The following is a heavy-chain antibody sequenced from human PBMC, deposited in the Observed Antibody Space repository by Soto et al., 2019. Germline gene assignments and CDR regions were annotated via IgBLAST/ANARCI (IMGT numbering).Heavy chain of an antibody. Sequence: SETSSLTSTVSGGSLRSGGSYWSWVRQNARRCLEWIGNIYYSGNTYYNPSLKSRLTISVDTSKNQFSLNLSSVTAADTAVYYCARDRLMATAGTARHYFGLDVWGQGTTVTVAS. V-gene: IGHV4-31*03. D-gene: IGHD5-18*01. CDR2: IYYSGNT. J-gene: IGHJ6*02. CDR3: ARDRLMATAGTARHYFGLDV. CDR1: GGSLRSGGSY.